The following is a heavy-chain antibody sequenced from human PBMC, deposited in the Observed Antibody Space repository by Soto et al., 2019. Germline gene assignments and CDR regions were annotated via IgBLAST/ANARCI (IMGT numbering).Heavy chain of an antibody. J-gene: IGHJ4*02. CDR1: SDSISGLY. D-gene: IGHD3-9*01. CDR2: IYSSGET. Sequence: TSETLSLTXTVSSDSISGLYWTWIRQPAGKGLEWIGRIYSSGETNYNPSLTGRVIMSLDTSKNQFSLNLTSATAADTAVYYCARASQCKSYFDCFAWLDYWGQGTLVTVSS. V-gene: IGHV4-4*07. CDR3: ARASQCKSYFDCFAWLDY.